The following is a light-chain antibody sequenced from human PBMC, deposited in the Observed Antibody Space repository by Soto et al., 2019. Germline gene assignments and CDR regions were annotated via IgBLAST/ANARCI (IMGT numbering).Light chain of an antibody. CDR1: QSISNY. Sequence: DIQMTQSPSSLSASVVDRVTITCLTSQSISNYLNWYQQKPGKAPTLLIYAASTLQSGVPSRFSASGSETDFTLTISCLQSEDFATYYCQQYYSYPRTFGQGTKVDIK. CDR3: QQYYSYPRT. V-gene: IGKV1-39*01. CDR2: AAS. J-gene: IGKJ1*01.